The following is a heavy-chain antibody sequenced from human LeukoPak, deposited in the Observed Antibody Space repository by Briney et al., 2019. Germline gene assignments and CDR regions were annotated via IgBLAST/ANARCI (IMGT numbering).Heavy chain of an antibody. CDR3: ARDVGTSGWHTFDY. J-gene: IGHJ4*02. CDR1: GDSVSSNNGA. V-gene: IGHV6-1*01. CDR2: TYYRSKWYN. Sequence: SQTLSLTCAISGDSVSSNNGAWNWIRQSPSRGLEWLGRTYYRSKWYNDFAPSMQSRITISPDTSKNLFSLQLYSVTPEDTAVYYCARDVGTSGWHTFDYWGQGTLVTVSS. D-gene: IGHD6-19*01.